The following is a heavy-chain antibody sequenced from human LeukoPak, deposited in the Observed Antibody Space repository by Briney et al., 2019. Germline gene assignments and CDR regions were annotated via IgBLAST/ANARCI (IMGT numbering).Heavy chain of an antibody. CDR2: VYISGST. CDR1: GASISNYY. J-gene: IGHJ4*02. CDR3: ARIPLGYSGAYYFDS. Sequence: SETLSLTCSVSGASISNYYWSWIRQPPGKGLEWLGYVYISGSTNYNPSLRSRVTIALDTSKRQFSLKLSSVTAADTALYYCARIPLGYSGAYYFDSWGQGTLVTVSS. D-gene: IGHD5-12*01. V-gene: IGHV4-4*09.